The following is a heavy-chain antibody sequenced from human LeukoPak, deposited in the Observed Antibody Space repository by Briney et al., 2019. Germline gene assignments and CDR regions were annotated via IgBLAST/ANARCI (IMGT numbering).Heavy chain of an antibody. V-gene: IGHV1-2*02. CDR3: ARAHRTRNVLRYFDWPGGNWFDP. Sequence: ASVKVSCKASGYTFTGYYMHWVRQAPGQGLEWMGWINPNSGGTNYAQKFQGRVTMTRDTSISTAYMELSRLRSDDTAVYYCARAHRTRNVLRYFDWPGGNWFDPWGQGTLVTVSS. CDR1: GYTFTGYY. D-gene: IGHD3-9*01. J-gene: IGHJ5*02. CDR2: INPNSGGT.